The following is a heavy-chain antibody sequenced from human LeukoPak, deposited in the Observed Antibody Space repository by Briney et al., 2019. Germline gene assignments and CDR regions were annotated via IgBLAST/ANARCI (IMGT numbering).Heavy chain of an antibody. CDR2: ISSSSSTI. CDR3: ARFSSSWIYYFDY. CDR1: GFTFSSYS. J-gene: IGHJ4*02. D-gene: IGHD6-13*01. Sequence: GGSLRLSCAASGFTFSSYSMNWVRQAPGKGLEWVSYISSSSSTIYYADSVKGRFTISRDNAKNSLYLQMNSLRAEDTAVYYCARFSSSWIYYFDYWGKGTLVTVSS. V-gene: IGHV3-48*01.